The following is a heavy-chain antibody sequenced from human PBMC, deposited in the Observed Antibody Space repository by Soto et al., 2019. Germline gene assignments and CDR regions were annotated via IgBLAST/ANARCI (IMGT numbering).Heavy chain of an antibody. CDR3: AKVWSSGFFDS. Sequence: PGGSLRLSCAASGFTFSSSGMHWVRQAPGKGLEWVSTVSGSGDSTYYADSVKGRFTISRDNSKNTLYLQMISLRAEDTALYYCAKVWSSGFFDSWGRGILVTVSS. CDR1: GFTFSSSG. D-gene: IGHD3-22*01. CDR2: VSGSGDST. V-gene: IGHV3-23*01. J-gene: IGHJ4*02.